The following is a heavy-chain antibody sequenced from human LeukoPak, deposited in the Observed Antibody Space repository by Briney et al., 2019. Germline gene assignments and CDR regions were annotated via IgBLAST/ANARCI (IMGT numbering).Heavy chain of an antibody. D-gene: IGHD1-26*01. CDR3: ARDNSVGDNAWWFDP. Sequence: SVKVSCKASGYTFTSYHMHWVRQAPGQGLEWMGLINPTGGSTGYAQKFQGRVTMTRDMSTSTDYMELSSLRSEDTAIYYCARDNSVGDNAWWFDPWGQGTLVTVSS. CDR2: INPTGGST. J-gene: IGHJ5*02. CDR1: GYTFTSYH. V-gene: IGHV1-46*01.